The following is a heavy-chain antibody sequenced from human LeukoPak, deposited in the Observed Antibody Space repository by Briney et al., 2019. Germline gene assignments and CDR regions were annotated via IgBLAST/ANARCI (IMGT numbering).Heavy chain of an antibody. CDR3: ARDYGGAVAD. Sequence: SETLSLTCTVSGGSISSGSYYWSWIRQPAGKGLEWIGRIYTSGSTNYNPSLKSRVTISEDTSMNQFSLKLSSVTAADTAVYYCARDYGGAVADWGQGTLVTVSS. D-gene: IGHD6-19*01. J-gene: IGHJ4*02. V-gene: IGHV4-61*02. CDR1: GGSISSGSYY. CDR2: IYTSGST.